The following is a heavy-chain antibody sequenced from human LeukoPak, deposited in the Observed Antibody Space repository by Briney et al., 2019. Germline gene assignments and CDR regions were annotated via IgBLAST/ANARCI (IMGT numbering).Heavy chain of an antibody. D-gene: IGHD5-24*01. CDR2: IYYSGST. CDR1: GGSISSSSYY. Sequence: SETLSLTCTVSGGSISSSSYYWGWIRQPPGKGLEWIGSIYYSGSTYYNPSLKSRVTISVDTSKNQFSLKLSSVTAADTAVYYCARQRDGYYKGVFDYWGQGALVTVSS. CDR3: ARQRDGYYKGVFDY. J-gene: IGHJ4*02. V-gene: IGHV4-39*01.